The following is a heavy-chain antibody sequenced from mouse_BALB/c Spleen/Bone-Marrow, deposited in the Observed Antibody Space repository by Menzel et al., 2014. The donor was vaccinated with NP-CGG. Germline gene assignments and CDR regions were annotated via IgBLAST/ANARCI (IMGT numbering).Heavy chain of an antibody. J-gene: IGHJ2*01. V-gene: IGHV1-39*01. CDR3: ARGGYTTRGGYFDY. CDR2: IDPYYGGT. Sequence: EVKLVESGTELERPGASVKISCKASGYSFTGYNMNWVKQSNGKSLEWIGNIDPYYGGTSYNQKFKGKATLTVDKSSSTAYVQLNSLTSEDSAVYYCARGGYTTRGGYFDYWGQGTTLTVSP. CDR1: GYSFTGYN. D-gene: IGHD2-12*01.